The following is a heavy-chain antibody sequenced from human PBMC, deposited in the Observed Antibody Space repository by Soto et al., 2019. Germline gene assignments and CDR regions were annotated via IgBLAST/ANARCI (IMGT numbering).Heavy chain of an antibody. D-gene: IGHD3-3*01. CDR1: GDSVCSNSAA. CDR2: TYYRSKWYN. CDR3: SRDAYYYYFCSCYYRPPYYYYRMDV. J-gene: IGHJ6*02. Sequence: SQSHARTCTVAGDSVCSNSAAWNWIRQSPSRGLEWLGRTYYRSKWYNDYAVSVKSRIALNPHTSNNLFSLQLNSVSPDDTAVYYCSRDAYYYYFCSCYYRPPYYYYRMDVWGQGTSLTVSS. V-gene: IGHV6-1*01.